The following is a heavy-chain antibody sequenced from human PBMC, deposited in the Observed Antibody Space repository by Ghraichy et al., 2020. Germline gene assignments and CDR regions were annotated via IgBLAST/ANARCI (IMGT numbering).Heavy chain of an antibody. CDR3: ARHPMGWGVTGFDY. Sequence: SETLSLTCTVSGGSISSYYWSWIRQPPGKGLEWIGYIYTSGSTNYNPSLKSRVTISVDTSKNQFSLKLSSVTAADTAVYYCARHPMGWGVTGFDYWGQGTLVTVSS. CDR2: IYTSGST. J-gene: IGHJ4*02. D-gene: IGHD3-10*01. V-gene: IGHV4-4*09. CDR1: GGSISSYY.